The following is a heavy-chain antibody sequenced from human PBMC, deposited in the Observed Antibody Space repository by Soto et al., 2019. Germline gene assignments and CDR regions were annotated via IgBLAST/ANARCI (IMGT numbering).Heavy chain of an antibody. J-gene: IGHJ6*02. Sequence: PSETLSLTCAVSGGSIGSSNWWSWVRQPPGKGLEWIGEIYHSGSTNYNPSLKSRVTISVDKSKNQFSLKLSSVTAADTAVYYCARIPHIVVVPAAIYYGMDVWGQGTTVTVSS. CDR2: IYHSGST. D-gene: IGHD2-2*01. CDR1: GGSIGSSNW. V-gene: IGHV4-4*02. CDR3: ARIPHIVVVPAAIYYGMDV.